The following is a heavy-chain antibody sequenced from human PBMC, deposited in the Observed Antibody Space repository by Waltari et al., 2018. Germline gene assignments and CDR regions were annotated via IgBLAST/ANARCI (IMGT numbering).Heavy chain of an antibody. CDR1: GGSISSSSYY. D-gene: IGHD6-13*01. V-gene: IGHV4-39*07. J-gene: IGHJ3*02. CDR2: IYYSGST. CDR3: ARGAPIAAAGLSAFDI. Sequence: QLQLQESGPGLVKPSETLSLTCTVSGGSISSSSYYWGWIRQPPGKGLEWIGSIYYSGSTYYNPSLKSRVTISVDTSKNQFSLKLSSVTAADTAVYYCARGAPIAAAGLSAFDIWGQGTMVTVSS.